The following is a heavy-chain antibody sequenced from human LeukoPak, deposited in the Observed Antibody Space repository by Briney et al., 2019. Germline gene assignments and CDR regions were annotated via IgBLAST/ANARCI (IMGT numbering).Heavy chain of an antibody. CDR3: ARAALVRGVDYFDS. J-gene: IGHJ4*02. Sequence: GGSLRLSCTASGFTFSSLSMNWVRQAPGKGLEWVSYISGTSSNIYYADSVKGRFTISRDNAKNSLYLQMNSLRAEDTAVYYCARAALVRGVDYFDSWGQGTLVTVSS. CDR2: ISGTSSNI. V-gene: IGHV3-48*01. D-gene: IGHD3-10*01. CDR1: GFTFSSLS.